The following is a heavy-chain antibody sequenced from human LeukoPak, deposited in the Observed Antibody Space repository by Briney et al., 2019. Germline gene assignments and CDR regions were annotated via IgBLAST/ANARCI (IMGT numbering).Heavy chain of an antibody. CDR3: ARQSDYSKKAGWAFDY. J-gene: IGHJ4*02. Sequence: SETLSLTCAVSGYSISSGYYWGWIRQPPGKGLEWIGSIYHSGSTYYNTSLKSRVTISVDTSKNQFSLKLSSVTAADTAVYYCARQSDYSKKAGWAFDYWGQGTLVTVSS. CDR2: IYHSGST. V-gene: IGHV4-38-2*01. CDR1: GYSISSGYY. D-gene: IGHD4-11*01.